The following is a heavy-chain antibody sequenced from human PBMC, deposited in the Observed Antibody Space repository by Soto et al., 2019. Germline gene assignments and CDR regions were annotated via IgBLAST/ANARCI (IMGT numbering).Heavy chain of an antibody. Sequence: QGQLVQSGAEEKKAGASAKVSCKATGYTFTGYAMHWVRQAPGQRLEWMGWINAGNGNTKYSQKFQGRVTITRDTSASTAYMELSSLRAEDTAVYYCARSAVSPFGGLIGPFDYWGQGNLVTVSS. CDR3: ARSAVSPFGGLIGPFDY. CDR2: INAGNGNT. D-gene: IGHD3-16*02. CDR1: GYTFTGYA. V-gene: IGHV1-3*05. J-gene: IGHJ4*02.